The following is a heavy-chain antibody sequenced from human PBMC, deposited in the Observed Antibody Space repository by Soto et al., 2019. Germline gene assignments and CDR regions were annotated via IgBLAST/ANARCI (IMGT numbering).Heavy chain of an antibody. D-gene: IGHD3-16*01. V-gene: IGHV3-23*01. CDR1: GFTFSSYA. J-gene: IGHJ3*02. Sequence: GSLRLSCAASGFTFSSYAMSWVRQAPGKGLEWVSAISGSGGSTYYADSVKGRFTISRDNSKNTLYLQMNSLRAEDTAVYYCAKDFYDYIWGSSAQDFDIWGQGTMVTVSS. CDR2: ISGSGGST. CDR3: AKDFYDYIWGSSAQDFDI.